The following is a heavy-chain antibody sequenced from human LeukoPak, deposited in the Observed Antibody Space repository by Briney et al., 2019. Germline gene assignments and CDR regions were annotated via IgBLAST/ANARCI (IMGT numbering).Heavy chain of an antibody. J-gene: IGHJ3*02. CDR2: INWNGGST. V-gene: IGHV3-20*04. CDR1: GFTFDDYG. D-gene: IGHD6-19*01. CDR3: ASGYSSGWSLDAFDI. Sequence: GGSLRLSCAASGFTFDDYGMSWVRQAPGKGLEWVSGINWNGGSTGYADSVKGRFTISRDNAKNSLYLQMNSLRAEDTAVYYCASGYSSGWSLDAFDIWGQGTMVTVSS.